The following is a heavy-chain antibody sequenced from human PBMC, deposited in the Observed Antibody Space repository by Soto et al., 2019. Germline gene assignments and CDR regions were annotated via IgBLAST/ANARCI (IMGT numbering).Heavy chain of an antibody. J-gene: IGHJ4*02. CDR1: GYRFAGYW. CDR3: ARQIYDSDTGPNFQYYFDS. V-gene: IGHV5-10-1*01. D-gene: IGHD3-22*01. CDR2: IDPSDSQT. Sequence: PGEPLKISWKGSGYRFAGYWITWVRQKPGKGLEWMGRIDPSDSQTYYSPSFRGHVTISATKSITTVFLQWSSLRASDTAMYYCARQIYDSDTGPNFQYYFDSWGQGTPVTVSS.